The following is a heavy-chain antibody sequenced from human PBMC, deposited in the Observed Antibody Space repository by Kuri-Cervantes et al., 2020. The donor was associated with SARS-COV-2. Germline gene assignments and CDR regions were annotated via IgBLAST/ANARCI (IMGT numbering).Heavy chain of an antibody. CDR3: AKGISVEKARVGEN. D-gene: IGHD5-24*01. Sequence: GESLKISCVASGFTFSNYGMHWVRQAPGKGLEWVAVIWYDGRNKYYAESVKGRFTISRDNSKNTLFLQMDGLRAEDTALYYCAKGISVEKARVGENWGQGTLVTVSS. V-gene: IGHV3-33*06. CDR1: GFTFSNYG. J-gene: IGHJ4*02. CDR2: IWYDGRNK.